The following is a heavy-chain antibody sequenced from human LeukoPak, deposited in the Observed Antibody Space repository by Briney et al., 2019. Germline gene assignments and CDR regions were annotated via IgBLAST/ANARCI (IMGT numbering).Heavy chain of an antibody. CDR2: INAGNGNT. Sequence: GASVKVSCKASGYTFTSYAMHWVRQAPGQRLEWMGWINAGNGNTKYSQKFQGRVTITRDTSASTAYMELSSLRSEDTAVYYCARDQSSGWYPEYYFDYWGQGTLVTVPS. CDR3: ARDQSSGWYPEYYFDY. CDR1: GYTFTSYA. D-gene: IGHD6-19*01. J-gene: IGHJ4*02. V-gene: IGHV1-3*01.